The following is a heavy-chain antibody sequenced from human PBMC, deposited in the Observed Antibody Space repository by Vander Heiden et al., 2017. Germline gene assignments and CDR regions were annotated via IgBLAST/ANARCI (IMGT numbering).Heavy chain of an antibody. J-gene: IGHJ4*02. CDR1: GFPFSSYT. CDR3: ARDPKLYGAFGPYFDY. V-gene: IGHV3-48*02. Sequence: VQLVQSRGGLVQPRGSMRLSCRASGFPFSSYTMTWVRQTPGKGLEWISYISATGVTIYYSQSVEGRFTISRDNVKNSLYLQMNNLRDDDTGVYYCARDPKLYGAFGPYFDYWGQGVLVTVAS. CDR2: ISATGVTI. D-gene: IGHD2-15*01.